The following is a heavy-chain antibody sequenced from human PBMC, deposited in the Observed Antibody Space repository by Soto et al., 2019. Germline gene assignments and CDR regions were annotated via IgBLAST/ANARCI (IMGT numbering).Heavy chain of an antibody. J-gene: IGHJ4*02. CDR2: IYAGTIT. CDR3: ARIPYDNSGTIFDY. V-gene: IGHV3-53*01. D-gene: IGHD3-22*01. CDR1: GITVSSYY. Sequence: VGSLRLSCAVSGITVSSYYMSWVRQAAGKGLEWVSVIYAGTITYYADSVKGRFTIYRDNSKNTLNLEMNSLRVEDTAVYYCARIPYDNSGTIFDYWGQGTLVTVSS.